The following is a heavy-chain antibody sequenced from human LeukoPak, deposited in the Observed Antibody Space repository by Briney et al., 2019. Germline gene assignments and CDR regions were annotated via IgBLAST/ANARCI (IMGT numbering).Heavy chain of an antibody. J-gene: IGHJ4*02. CDR1: GGSISSYY. CDR2: IYYSGST. D-gene: IGHD1-26*01. V-gene: IGHV4-59*01. Sequence: SETLSLTCTVSGGSISSYYWSWIRQSRGKGLEWIRYIYYSGSTNYNPSLKSRVTISVDTSKNQFSLRLSSVTAADTALYYCARDRRGVGAAPFDYWGQGTLVTVSS. CDR3: ARDRRGVGAAPFDY.